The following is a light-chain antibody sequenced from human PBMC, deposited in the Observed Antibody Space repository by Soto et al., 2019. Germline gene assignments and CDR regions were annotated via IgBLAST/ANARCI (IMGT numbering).Light chain of an antibody. Sequence: EIVLTQSPGTLSLSPGERATHSCRASQSVASDCLAWYRQRPGQAPRLLIYGASTRATGTPDRISGSGSGTDFTLTISSLEPEDFAVYYCQQRSNWPPLTFGGGTKVDIK. V-gene: IGKV3D-20*02. CDR2: GAS. CDR3: QQRSNWPPLT. J-gene: IGKJ4*01. CDR1: QSVASDC.